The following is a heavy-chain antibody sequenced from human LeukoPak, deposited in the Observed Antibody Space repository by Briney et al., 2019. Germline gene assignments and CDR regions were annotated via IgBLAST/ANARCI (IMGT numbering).Heavy chain of an antibody. V-gene: IGHV3-66*01. CDR3: ASSAAAAQYYFNY. D-gene: IGHD2-15*01. Sequence: GGSLRLSCAASGFTVSSNYMSWVRQAPGKGLEWVSLIYSGGSTYYADSVKGRFTISRDNSKNTLYLQTNSLRAEDTAVYYCASSAAAAQYYFNYWGRGTLVTVSS. J-gene: IGHJ4*02. CDR2: IYSGGST. CDR1: GFTVSSNY.